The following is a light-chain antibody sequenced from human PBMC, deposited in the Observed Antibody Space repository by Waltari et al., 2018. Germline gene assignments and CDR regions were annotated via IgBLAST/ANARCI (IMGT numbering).Light chain of an antibody. Sequence: EIVMTQSPATLSVSPGERATLSCRASQSVSSNLAWYQQQPGQAPRPLIYGATTRATGIPARCSGSGSGTEFTLTISSLQSEDFAIYYCQQYNNWPPQDAFGQGTKLEIK. J-gene: IGKJ2*01. CDR3: QQYNNWPPQDA. CDR2: GAT. V-gene: IGKV3-15*01. CDR1: QSVSSN.